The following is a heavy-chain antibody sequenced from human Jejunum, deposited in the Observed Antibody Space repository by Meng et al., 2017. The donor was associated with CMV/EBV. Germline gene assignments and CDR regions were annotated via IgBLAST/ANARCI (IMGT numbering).Heavy chain of an antibody. D-gene: IGHD6-6*01. CDR1: GGSVSSGLYY. CDR2: ISDSGST. CDR3: ARDGVASRPYVGIDR. V-gene: IGHV4-61*01. J-gene: IGHJ5*02. Sequence: GGSVSSGLYYWSWIRQSPGKGLEWIGYISDSGSTNYNPTLESRVTISLDTSKNQFSLNLTSVTAADTAVYYCARDGVASRPYVGIDRWGQGTLVTVSS.